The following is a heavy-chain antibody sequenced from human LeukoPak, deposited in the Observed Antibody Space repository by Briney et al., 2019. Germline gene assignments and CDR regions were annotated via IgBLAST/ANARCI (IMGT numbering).Heavy chain of an antibody. V-gene: IGHV4-30-2*01. D-gene: IGHD2-2*01. CDR2: IYHSGST. CDR1: GGSISSGGYS. Sequence: PSQTLSLTCAVSGGSISSGGYSWSWIRQPPGKGLEWIGYIYHSGSTYYNPSLKSRVTISVDTSKNQFSLKLSSVTAADTAVYYCARTPDIVVVPAAMRGPNWFDPWGQGTLVTVSS. J-gene: IGHJ5*02. CDR3: ARTPDIVVVPAAMRGPNWFDP.